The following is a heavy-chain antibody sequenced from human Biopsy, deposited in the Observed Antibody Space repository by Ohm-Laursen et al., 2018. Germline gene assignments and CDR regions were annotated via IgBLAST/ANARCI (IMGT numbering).Heavy chain of an antibody. V-gene: IGHV4-59*12. D-gene: IGHD3-22*01. Sequence: TLSLTCTVSGVSITAYYWSWIRQPPRKGLECIGNIHHSGSTNYNPSLKSRLTISVDTSKNQSSLKLSFVTAADTAVYYCARWTPEYDSSRYYLDAFDIWGQGTKVTVSS. J-gene: IGHJ3*02. CDR1: GVSITAYY. CDR2: IHHSGST. CDR3: ARWTPEYDSSRYYLDAFDI.